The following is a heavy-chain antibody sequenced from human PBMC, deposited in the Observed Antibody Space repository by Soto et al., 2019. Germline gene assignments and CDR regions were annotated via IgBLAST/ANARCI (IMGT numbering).Heavy chain of an antibody. CDR3: ARGLNWNYVLDY. CDR2: IYYSGST. CDR1: GGSISSGGYY. D-gene: IGHD1-7*01. V-gene: IGHV4-31*03. J-gene: IGHJ4*02. Sequence: SETLSLTCTVSGGSISSGGYYWSWIRQHPGKGLEWIGYIYYSGSTYYNPSLKSRVTISVDTSKNQFSLKLSSVTAADTAVYYCARGLNWNYVLDYWGQGTLVTVSS.